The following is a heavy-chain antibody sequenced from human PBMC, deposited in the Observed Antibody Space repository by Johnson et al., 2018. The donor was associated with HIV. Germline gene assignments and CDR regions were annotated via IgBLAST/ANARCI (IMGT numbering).Heavy chain of an antibody. V-gene: IGHV3-20*04. D-gene: IGHD1-14*01. J-gene: IGHJ3*02. Sequence: VQLVESGGGVVRPGGSLRLSCAASGFTFNDYGMTWVRQAPGKGLEWVSGINWNGGSTDYADSVKGRFTISRDNSRNTLYLQMKILRAEDTTVSFCAIMSAPEDADAFDIWGQGTMVTVSS. CDR1: GFTFNDYG. CDR3: AIMSAPEDADAFDI. CDR2: INWNGGST.